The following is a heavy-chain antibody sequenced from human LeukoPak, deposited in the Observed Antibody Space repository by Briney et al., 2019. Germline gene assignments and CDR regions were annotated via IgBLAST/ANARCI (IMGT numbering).Heavy chain of an antibody. CDR1: GGSISSSSYY. V-gene: IGHV4-39*01. J-gene: IGHJ4*02. D-gene: IGHD3-3*01. CDR2: IYYSGST. Sequence: KASETLSLTCTVSGGSISSSSYYWGWIRQPPGKGLEWIGSIYYSGSTYYNPSLKSRVTISVDTSKNQFSLKLSSVTAADTAVYYCARHGTSPGTYYDFWSGYLGRPFDYWGQGTLVTVSS. CDR3: ARHGTSPGTYYDFWSGYLGRPFDY.